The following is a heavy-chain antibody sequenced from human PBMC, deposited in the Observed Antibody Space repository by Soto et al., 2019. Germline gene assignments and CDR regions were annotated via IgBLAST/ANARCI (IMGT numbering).Heavy chain of an antibody. V-gene: IGHV3-74*01. CDR2: INSVGSST. CDR1: GFTFSSYW. CDR3: AIRASYYDSSGYFDY. Sequence: PGGSLRLSCAASGFTFSSYWMHWVRQAPGKGLVWVSRINSVGSSTSYADSVKGRFTISRDNAKNTLYLQMNSLRAEDTAVYYCAIRASYYDSSGYFDYWGQGTLVTVSS. D-gene: IGHD3-22*01. J-gene: IGHJ4*02.